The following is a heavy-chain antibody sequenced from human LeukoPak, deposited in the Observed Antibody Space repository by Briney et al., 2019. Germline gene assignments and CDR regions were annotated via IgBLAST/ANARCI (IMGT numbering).Heavy chain of an antibody. CDR2: ISAYNGNT. D-gene: IGHD2-2*01. V-gene: IGHV1-18*01. Sequence: ASVKVSCKASGYTFTSYGISWVRQAPGQGLEWMGWISAYNGNTNYAQKLQGRVTMTTDTSTRTAYMELRSLRSDDTAVYYCARDVRGKQLRRTNWFDPWGQGTLVTVSS. CDR3: ARDVRGKQLRRTNWFDP. J-gene: IGHJ5*02. CDR1: GYTFTSYG.